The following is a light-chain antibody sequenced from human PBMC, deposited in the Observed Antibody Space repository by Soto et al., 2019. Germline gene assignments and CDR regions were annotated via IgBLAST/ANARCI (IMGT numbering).Light chain of an antibody. CDR2: GAS. CDR3: QQYNDWPT. V-gene: IGKV3-15*01. Sequence: TQSPGTLSLSPGERATLSCRASQSVSNNYLAWYQLKPGQAPRLLIYGASTWATGIPARFSGSGSGTEFTLTISSLQSEDFAVYYCQQYNDWPTFGQGTKVDIK. CDR1: QSVSNN. J-gene: IGKJ1*01.